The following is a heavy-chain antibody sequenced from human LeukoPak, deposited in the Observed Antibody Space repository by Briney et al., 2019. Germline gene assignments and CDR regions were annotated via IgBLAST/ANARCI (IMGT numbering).Heavy chain of an antibody. CDR3: ARGQHSAFAS. CDR1: GFIFDDYG. CDR2: FYWTLRNT. D-gene: IGHD5-18*01. J-gene: IGHJ4*02. Sequence: GGSLRLSCAASGFIFDDYGMRGVRHARGKGGEGVVGFYWTLRNTAYPASVNPPFTISTDNPETSLSLQMTNLGAEDTAFYYCARGQHSAFASWGQGTLVTVSS. V-gene: IGHV3-20*04.